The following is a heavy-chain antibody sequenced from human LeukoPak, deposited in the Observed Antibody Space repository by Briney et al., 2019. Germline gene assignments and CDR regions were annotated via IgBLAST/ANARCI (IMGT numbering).Heavy chain of an antibody. CDR3: ARDHRGLNDY. V-gene: IGHV3-23*01. CDR1: GFTFSNYA. J-gene: IGHJ4*02. CDR2: ISGSGGSA. Sequence: PGGSLRLSCAASGFTFSNYAMTWVRQAPGKGLEWVSTISGSGGSAYYADSVKGRFTISRDNSKNTLYLQMNSLRAEDTAVYYCARDHRGLNDYWGQGTLVTVSS. D-gene: IGHD2-8*01.